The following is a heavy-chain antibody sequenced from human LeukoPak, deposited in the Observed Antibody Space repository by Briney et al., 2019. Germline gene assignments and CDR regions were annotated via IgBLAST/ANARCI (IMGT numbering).Heavy chain of an antibody. Sequence: PSETLSLTCTVSGGSISSYYWSWIRQPPGKGLEWIGYIYYSGSTNYNPSLKSRVTISVDTSKNQFSLKLSSVTAADTAVYYCARVRVGYYYYYMDVWGKGTTVTVSS. V-gene: IGHV4-59*01. CDR1: GGSISSYY. J-gene: IGHJ6*03. CDR2: IYYSGST. D-gene: IGHD1-26*01. CDR3: ARVRVGYYYYYMDV.